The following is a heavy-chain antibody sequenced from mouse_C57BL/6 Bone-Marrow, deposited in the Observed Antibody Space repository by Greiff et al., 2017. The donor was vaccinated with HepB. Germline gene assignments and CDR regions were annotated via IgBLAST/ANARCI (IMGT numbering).Heavy chain of an antibody. D-gene: IGHD2-1*01. V-gene: IGHV1-15*01. J-gene: IGHJ2*01. CDR2: IDPETGGT. CDR3: ARHYGNYVGYYFDY. Sequence: QVQLKQSGAELVRPGASVTLSCKASGYTFTDYEMHWVKQTPVHGLEWIGAIDPETGGTAYNQKFKGKAILTADKSSSTAYMQLSSLTSEDSAIYYCARHYGNYVGYYFDYWGQGTTLTVSS. CDR1: GYTFTDYE.